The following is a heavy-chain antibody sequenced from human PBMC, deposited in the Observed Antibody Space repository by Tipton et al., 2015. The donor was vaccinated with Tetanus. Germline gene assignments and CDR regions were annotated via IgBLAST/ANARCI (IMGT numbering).Heavy chain of an antibody. J-gene: IGHJ6*02. Sequence: SLRLSCAASGFSFSSYAMSWVRQAPGKGLEWVSSISGSGTSTYYADSVKGRFTISRDNSQRTLFLQMSSLRAEDTAVYFCANMDTYFYHGRDVWGQGTTVTVSS. V-gene: IGHV3-23*01. CDR1: GFSFSSYA. CDR3: ANMDTYFYHGRDV. D-gene: IGHD3-10*01. CDR2: ISGSGTST.